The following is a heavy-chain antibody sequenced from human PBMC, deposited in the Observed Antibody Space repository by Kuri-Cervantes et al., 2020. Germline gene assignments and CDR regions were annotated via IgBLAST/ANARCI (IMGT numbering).Heavy chain of an antibody. CDR3: ARLPYSSGWYPLYYFDY. Sequence: ASVKVSCKASGYTFTSYGISWVRQAPGQGLEWMGWINPNSGGTNYAQKFQGRVTMTRDTSISTAYMELSRLRSDDTAVYYCARLPYSSGWYPLYYFDYWGQGTLVTVSS. V-gene: IGHV1-2*02. D-gene: IGHD6-19*01. CDR1: GYTFTSYG. J-gene: IGHJ4*02. CDR2: INPNSGGT.